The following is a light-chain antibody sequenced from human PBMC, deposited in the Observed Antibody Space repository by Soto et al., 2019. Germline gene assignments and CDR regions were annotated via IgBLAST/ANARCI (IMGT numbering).Light chain of an antibody. CDR1: QGISTY. J-gene: IGKJ2*01. Sequence: DIQMTQSPSSLSASVGDRVTITCRASQGISTYLAWYQQKPGKVPKLLIYAASTLQSGVPSRFSGSGSGTHFTLTISSLQPEDVATYYCQQYNSAPPTFGQGTKLEIK. CDR2: AAS. V-gene: IGKV1-27*01. CDR3: QQYNSAPPT.